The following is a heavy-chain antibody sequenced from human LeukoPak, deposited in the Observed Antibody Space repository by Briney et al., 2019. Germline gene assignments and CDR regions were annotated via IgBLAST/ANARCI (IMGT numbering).Heavy chain of an antibody. J-gene: IGHJ4*02. V-gene: IGHV3-30-3*01. CDR1: GFTFSSYA. Sequence: PGGSLRLSCAASGFTFSSYAMHWVRQAPGKGLEWVAVISYDGSNKYYADSVKGRFTISRDNAKNSLYLQMNSLRAKDTAVYYCAKGEGYDSSGYYPSYFDYWGQGTLVTVSS. D-gene: IGHD3-22*01. CDR3: AKGEGYDSSGYYPSYFDY. CDR2: ISYDGSNK.